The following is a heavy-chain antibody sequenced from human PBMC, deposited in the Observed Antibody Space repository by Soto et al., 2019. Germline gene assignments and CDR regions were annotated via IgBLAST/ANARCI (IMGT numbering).Heavy chain of an antibody. D-gene: IGHD3-10*01. V-gene: IGHV4-31*03. CDR2: IYYSGST. J-gene: IGHJ6*03. CDR3: ARASGSGSLDYYYMDV. CDR1: GGSISSGGYY. Sequence: SETLSLTCTVSGGSISSGGYYWSWIRQHPGKGLEWIGYIYYSGSTYYNPSLKSRVTISVDTSKNQFSLKLCSVTAADTAVYYCARASGSGSLDYYYMDVWGKGTTVTVSS.